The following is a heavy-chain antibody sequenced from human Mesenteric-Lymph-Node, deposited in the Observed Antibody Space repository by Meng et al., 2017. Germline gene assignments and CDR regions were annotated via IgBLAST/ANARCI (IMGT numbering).Heavy chain of an antibody. D-gene: IGHD3-22*01. J-gene: IGHJ4*02. Sequence: SETLSLTCIVSGGSVTSDTHYWSWIRRPAGKGLEWIGRVSSKWDPDYNPSLKSRLTISLDTSKNQFSLKLSSVTAADTAVYYCARVETYYYDSSGYYQNFDYWGQGTLVTVSS. CDR2: VSSKWDP. CDR3: ARVETYYYDSSGYYQNFDY. CDR1: GGSVTSDTHY. V-gene: IGHV4-61*10.